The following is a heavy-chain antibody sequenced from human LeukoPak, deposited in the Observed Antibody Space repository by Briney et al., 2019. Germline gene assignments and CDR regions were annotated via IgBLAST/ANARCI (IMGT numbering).Heavy chain of an antibody. CDR2: ISYDGSNK. D-gene: IGHD1-26*01. CDR3: AKDQTGSHETFDY. CDR1: GFTFSSYG. V-gene: IGHV3-30*18. J-gene: IGHJ4*02. Sequence: GRSLRLSCAASGFTFSSYGMHWVRQAPGKGLEWVAVISYDGSNKYYADSVKGRFTISRDNSKNTLYLQMNSLRADDTAVYYCAKDQTGSHETFDYWGQGTLVTVSS.